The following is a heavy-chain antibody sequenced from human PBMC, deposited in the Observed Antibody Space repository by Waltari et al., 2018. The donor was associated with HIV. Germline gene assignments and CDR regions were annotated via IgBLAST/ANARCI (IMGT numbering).Heavy chain of an antibody. Sequence: QVQLQESGPGLLKPSETLSLPCVVSGYSINSHDNWGWIRQPPGKGLEWIGSVYHSGSTLHNPSLNSRVTISIDTSRSQFSLKLSSVTAADTAVYYCARAGVVPALFNLWGRGTLVTVSS. CDR2: VYHSGST. CDR1: GYSINSHDN. V-gene: IGHV4-38-2*01. D-gene: IGHD2-2*01. J-gene: IGHJ2*01. CDR3: ARAGVVPALFNL.